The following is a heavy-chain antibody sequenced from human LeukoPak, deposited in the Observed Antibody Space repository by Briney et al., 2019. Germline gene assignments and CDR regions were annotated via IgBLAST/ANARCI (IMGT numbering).Heavy chain of an antibody. CDR3: ARGGRGSSGWYSDYYYMDV. CDR1: GYTFTSYD. J-gene: IGHJ6*03. D-gene: IGHD6-19*01. CDR2: MNPNSGNT. Sequence: SVKVSCKASGYTFTSYDINWVRQATGQGLEWMGWMNPNSGNTGYAQKFQGRVTMTRNTSISTAYMELSSLRSEDTAVYYCARGGRGSSGWYSDYYYMDVWGKGTTVTVSS. V-gene: IGHV1-8*01.